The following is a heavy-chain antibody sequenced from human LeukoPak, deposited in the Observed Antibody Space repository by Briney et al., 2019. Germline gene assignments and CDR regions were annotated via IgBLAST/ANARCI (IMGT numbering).Heavy chain of an antibody. CDR2: ISYDGSNK. CDR3: ARTARGQWLAYLYDY. CDR1: GFIFSSYA. D-gene: IGHD6-19*01. Sequence: PGGSLRLSCSASGFIFSSYAMHWVRQAPGKGLEWVAVISYDGSNKYYADSVKGRFTISRDNSKNTLYLQMNSLRAEDTAVYYCARTARGQWLAYLYDYWGQGTLVTVSS. V-gene: IGHV3-30-3*01. J-gene: IGHJ4*02.